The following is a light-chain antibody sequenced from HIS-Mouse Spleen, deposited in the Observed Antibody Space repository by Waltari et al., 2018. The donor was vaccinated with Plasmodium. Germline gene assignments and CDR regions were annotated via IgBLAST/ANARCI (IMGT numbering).Light chain of an antibody. CDR3: QVWDSSTGV. Sequence: SYELTQPPSVSVSPGQTARITCSGDALPKQYAYWYQQKSGQAPVLVIYRDSNRPSGIPERFSGSNSGNTATLTISRAQAGDEADYYCQVWDSSTGVFGGGTKLTVL. CDR2: RDS. V-gene: IGLV3-9*01. J-gene: IGLJ3*02. CDR1: ALPKQY.